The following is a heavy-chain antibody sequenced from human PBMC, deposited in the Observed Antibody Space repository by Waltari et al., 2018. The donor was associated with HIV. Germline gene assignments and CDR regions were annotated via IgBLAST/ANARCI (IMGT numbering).Heavy chain of an antibody. Sequence: QVQLQESGPGLVKPSGTLSLTCAVSDGSISSSNWWSWVRQPPGKGLEWIGEIYHSGSTNYNPSLKSRVTISVDKSKNQFSLKLSSVTAADTAVYYCARGGSDSSGYYYDAFDIWGQGTMVTVSS. D-gene: IGHD3-22*01. CDR1: DGSISSSNW. J-gene: IGHJ3*02. V-gene: IGHV4-4*02. CDR2: IYHSGST. CDR3: ARGGSDSSGYYYDAFDI.